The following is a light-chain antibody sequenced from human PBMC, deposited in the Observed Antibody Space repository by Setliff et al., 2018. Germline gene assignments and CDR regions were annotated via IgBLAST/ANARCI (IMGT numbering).Light chain of an antibody. CDR3: SSYAGSNKLV. CDR2: EVS. CDR1: NSDVGGYNY. J-gene: IGLJ2*01. V-gene: IGLV2-8*01. Sequence: QSALTQPAAVSGSPGQSIIISCAGTNSDVGGYNYVSWYQQHPNKAPKLMIYEVSERPSGVPDRFSGSKSGNTASLTVSGLQAEDEADYYCSSYAGSNKLVFGGGTKVTVL.